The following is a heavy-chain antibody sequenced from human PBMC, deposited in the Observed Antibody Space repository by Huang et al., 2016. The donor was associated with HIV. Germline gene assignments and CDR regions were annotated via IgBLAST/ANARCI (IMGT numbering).Heavy chain of an antibody. V-gene: IGHV3-7*01. CDR2: INQEGSEK. Sequence: EVQLVESGGGLVQPGGSLRLSCAASGFTFSSYWMSWVRQAPGKGLEWVANINQEGSEKYYVDSVKGRVTISRDNAKNSLYLQMNSLRAEDTAVYYCARGPPMTTVTFFGYWGQGTLVTVSS. CDR1: GFTFSSYW. J-gene: IGHJ4*02. D-gene: IGHD4-17*01. CDR3: ARGPPMTTVTFFGY.